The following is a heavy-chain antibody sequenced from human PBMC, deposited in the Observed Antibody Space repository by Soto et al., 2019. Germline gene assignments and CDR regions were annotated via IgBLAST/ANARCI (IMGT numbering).Heavy chain of an antibody. J-gene: IGHJ4*02. CDR1: GYTFTSYY. D-gene: IGHD4-17*01. Sequence: GASVKVSCKASGYTFTSYYMHWVRQAPGQGLEWMGIINPSGGSTSYAQKFQGRVTMTRDTSTSTVYMELSSLRSEDTAVYYCARDGLTVSGYGDYQIIYDYWGQGTLVTVSS. V-gene: IGHV1-46*03. CDR3: ARDGLTVSGYGDYQIIYDY. CDR2: INPSGGST.